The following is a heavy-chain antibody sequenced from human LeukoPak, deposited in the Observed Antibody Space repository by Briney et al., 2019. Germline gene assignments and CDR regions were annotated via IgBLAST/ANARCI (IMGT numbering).Heavy chain of an antibody. J-gene: IGHJ4*02. CDR3: ARDNAVAVDFDY. CDR2: IYHSGST. CDR1: GYSISSGYY. D-gene: IGHD6-19*01. Sequence: SETLSLTCTVSGYSISSGYYWGWIRQPPGKGLEWIGSIYHSGSTYYNPSLKSRVTISVDTSKNQFSLKLSSVTAADTAVYYCARDNAVAVDFDYWGQGTLVTVSS. V-gene: IGHV4-38-2*02.